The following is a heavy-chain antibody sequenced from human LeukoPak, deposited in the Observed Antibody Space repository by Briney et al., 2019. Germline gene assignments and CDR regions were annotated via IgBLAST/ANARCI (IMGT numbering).Heavy chain of an antibody. V-gene: IGHV1-2*02. CDR1: GYTFTGYY. Sequence: ASMKVSCKASGYTFTGYYIHWLRQAPGQGLEWMGFINPNSGGTNYAQKFQGRVTMTKDTSFSTAYMELSSLTSDDTAVYYCARDLEGYHYGSGNYPQWGQGTLITVSS. CDR3: ARDLEGYHYGSGNYPQ. CDR2: INPNSGGT. D-gene: IGHD3-10*01. J-gene: IGHJ4*02.